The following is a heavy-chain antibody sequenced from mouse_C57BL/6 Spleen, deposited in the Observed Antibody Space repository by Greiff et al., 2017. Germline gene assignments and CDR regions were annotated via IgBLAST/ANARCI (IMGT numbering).Heavy chain of an antibody. J-gene: IGHJ1*03. CDR3: ARFPLGV. D-gene: IGHD3-3*01. CDR1: GYTFTSYW. CDR2: IDPSDSYT. Sequence: VQLQQPGAELVMPGASVKLSCKASGYTFTSYWMHWVKQRPGQGLEWIGEIDPSDSYTNYNQKFKGKSTLTVDKSSSPAYMQLSSLTSEDSAVYYCARFPLGVWGTGTTVTVSS. V-gene: IGHV1-69*01.